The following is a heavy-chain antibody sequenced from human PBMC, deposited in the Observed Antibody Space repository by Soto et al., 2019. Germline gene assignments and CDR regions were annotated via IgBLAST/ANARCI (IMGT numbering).Heavy chain of an antibody. CDR1: GFTFNDFA. CDR2: INWNSDNI. Sequence: GGSLRLSCAASGFTFNDFAMHWVRQAPGKGLEWVSGINWNSDNIGYADPVKGRFTVSRDNVKNSLYLQMNSLRPEDTAFYYCVKDWGSSWYDRFDYWGQGTLVTVSS. V-gene: IGHV3-9*01. D-gene: IGHD6-13*01. CDR3: VKDWGSSWYDRFDY. J-gene: IGHJ4*02.